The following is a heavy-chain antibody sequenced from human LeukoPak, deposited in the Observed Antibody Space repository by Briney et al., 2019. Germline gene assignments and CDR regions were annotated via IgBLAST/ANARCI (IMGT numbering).Heavy chain of an antibody. J-gene: IGHJ4*02. Sequence: ASVKVSCKASGYIFTSYYTHWVRQAPGQGLEWMGWISAYNGNTNYAQKLQGRVTMTTDTSTSTAYMELRSLRSDDTAVYYCATYSSGKGDDYWGQGTLVTVSS. V-gene: IGHV1-18*04. CDR2: ISAYNGNT. D-gene: IGHD6-19*01. CDR3: ATYSSGKGDDY. CDR1: GYIFTSYY.